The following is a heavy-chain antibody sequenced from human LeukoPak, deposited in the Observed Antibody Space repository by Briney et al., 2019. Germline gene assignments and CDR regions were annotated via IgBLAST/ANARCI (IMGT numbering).Heavy chain of an antibody. CDR3: ARTGSGRDYYGMDV. Sequence: KTSKTLSLTCSVSGGSSSGAYWSWIRQAPGKGLEWIGYIYYSGSTDYNPSLESRVTISIDTSKNHFSLNLTAVTAADTAIYYCARTGSGRDYYGMDVWGQGTSVTVSS. D-gene: IGHD5-12*01. J-gene: IGHJ6*02. CDR2: IYYSGST. CDR1: GGSSSGAY. V-gene: IGHV4-59*01.